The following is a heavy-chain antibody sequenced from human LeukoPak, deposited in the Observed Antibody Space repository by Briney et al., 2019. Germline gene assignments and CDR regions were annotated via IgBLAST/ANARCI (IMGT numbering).Heavy chain of an antibody. D-gene: IGHD2-2*01. CDR3: ARVVPAAIGDWFDP. CDR2: IYYSGST. CDR1: GGSISSSSYY. J-gene: IGHJ5*02. Sequence: SETLSLTCTVSGGSISSSSYYWGWIRQPPGKGLEWIGSIYYSGSTYYNPSLKSRVTISVDTSKNQFSLKLSSVTVADTAVYYCARVVPAAIGDWFDPWGQGTLVTVSS. V-gene: IGHV4-39*01.